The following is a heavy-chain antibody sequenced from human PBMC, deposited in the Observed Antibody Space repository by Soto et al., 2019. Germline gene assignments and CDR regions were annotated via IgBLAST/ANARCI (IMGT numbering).Heavy chain of an antibody. D-gene: IGHD3-3*01. J-gene: IGHJ4*02. CDR3: ASRDLGEWLLIY. CDR1: GYTFTSYG. CDR2: ISAYNGNT. V-gene: IGHV1-18*01. Sequence: ASVKVSCKASGYTFTSYGISWVRQAPGQGLEWMGWISAYNGNTNYAQKLQGRVTMTTDTSTSTAYMELRSLRSDDTAVYYCASRDLGEWLLIYWGQGTLVTVSS.